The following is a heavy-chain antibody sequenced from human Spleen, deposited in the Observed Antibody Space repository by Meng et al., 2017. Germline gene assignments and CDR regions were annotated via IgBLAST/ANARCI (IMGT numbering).Heavy chain of an antibody. V-gene: IGHV1-2*06. D-gene: IGHD6-13*01. CDR3: AIYEDISAAGKLFGDY. Sequence: VRAGVGGKRPGRLVKVSSKAPCYTFPDYSLHWVRRAPGQGLAWKGRINPKRVDPHDAQRFQGRVTMTGDTSISTAYMELSGMRSDDTATYYCAIYEDISAAGKLFGDYWGQGTLVTVSS. CDR2: INPKRVDP. J-gene: IGHJ4*02. CDR1: CYTFPDYS.